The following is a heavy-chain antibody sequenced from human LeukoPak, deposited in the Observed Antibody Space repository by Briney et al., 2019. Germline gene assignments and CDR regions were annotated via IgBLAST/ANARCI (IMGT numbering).Heavy chain of an antibody. CDR1: GGTFSNYA. J-gene: IGHJ3*02. Sequence: SVKVSCKTSGGTFSNYAISWVRQAPGQGLEWMGVIIPIFDTPNYAQKWQGRVTITTDESTSTAYMELRSLRPEDTAVYYCASQLFHLDSSGYSLDALDIWGQGTMVTVSS. CDR2: IIPIFDTP. D-gene: IGHD3-22*01. V-gene: IGHV1-69*05. CDR3: ASQLFHLDSSGYSLDALDI.